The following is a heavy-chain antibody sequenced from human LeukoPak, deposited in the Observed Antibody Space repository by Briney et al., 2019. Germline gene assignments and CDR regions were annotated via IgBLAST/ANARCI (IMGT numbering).Heavy chain of an antibody. Sequence: SETLSLTCTVSGGSISSYYWSWLRQPAGKGLEWIGRIYTSGSTNYNPSLKSRVTMSVDTSKNQFSLKLSSVTAADTAVYYCARAEDQLLYGGWFDPWGQGTLVTVSS. CDR1: GGSISSYY. D-gene: IGHD2-2*02. CDR3: ARAEDQLLYGGWFDP. V-gene: IGHV4-4*07. J-gene: IGHJ5*02. CDR2: IYTSGST.